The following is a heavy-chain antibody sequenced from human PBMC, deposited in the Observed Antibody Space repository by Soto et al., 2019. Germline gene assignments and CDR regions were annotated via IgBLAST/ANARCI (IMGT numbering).Heavy chain of an antibody. CDR3: ASGLNYGSGTIDY. Sequence: QVQLVESGGGVVQPGRSLRLSCAASGFTFSSYGMHWVRQAPGKGLEWVAGIWYDGSNKYYADSVKGRFTISRDNSKNTRYLQMNSLRAEGTAVYYGASGLNYGSGTIDYWGQGTLVTVSS. D-gene: IGHD3-10*01. CDR2: IWYDGSNK. J-gene: IGHJ4*02. V-gene: IGHV3-33*01. CDR1: GFTFSSYG.